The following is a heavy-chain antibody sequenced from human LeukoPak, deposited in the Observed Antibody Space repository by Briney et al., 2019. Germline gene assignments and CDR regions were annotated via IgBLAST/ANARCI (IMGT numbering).Heavy chain of an antibody. CDR1: GFTFSSYA. Sequence: PGGSLRLSCAASGFTFSSYAMSWVRQAPGKGLEWVSAISGSGASTYYADSVQGRFTISRDNSKNTVYLQMNSLRAEGTAVYYCAKVMTAVTSGFDYWGQGTLVTVSS. J-gene: IGHJ4*02. V-gene: IGHV3-23*01. D-gene: IGHD4-17*01. CDR3: AKVMTAVTSGFDY. CDR2: ISGSGAST.